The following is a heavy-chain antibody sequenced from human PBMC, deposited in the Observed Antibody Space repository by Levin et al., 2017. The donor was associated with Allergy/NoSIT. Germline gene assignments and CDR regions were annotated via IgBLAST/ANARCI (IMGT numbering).Heavy chain of an antibody. CDR3: ARDYPSYYYDSSGYYHDAFDI. Sequence: SETLSLTCTVSGGSISSGDYYWSWIRQPPGTGLEWIGYIYYSGSTYYNPSLKSRVTISVDTSKNQFSLKLSSVTAADTAVYYCARDYPSYYYDSSGYYHDAFDIWGQGTMVTVSS. CDR2: IYYSGST. CDR1: GGSISSGDYY. D-gene: IGHD3-22*01. V-gene: IGHV4-30-4*01. J-gene: IGHJ3*02.